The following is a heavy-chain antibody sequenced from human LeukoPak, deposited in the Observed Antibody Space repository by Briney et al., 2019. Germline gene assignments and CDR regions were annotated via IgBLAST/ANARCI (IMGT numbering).Heavy chain of an antibody. Sequence: ASVKVSCKASGYTFTSYGISWVRQAPGQGLEWMGWISAYNGNTNYAQKFQGRVTITADKSTSTDYMELSSLRSEDTAVYYCARGPVQGYSSGWYVTEFDYWGQGTLVTVSS. J-gene: IGHJ4*02. V-gene: IGHV1-18*01. D-gene: IGHD6-19*01. CDR3: ARGPVQGYSSGWYVTEFDY. CDR1: GYTFTSYG. CDR2: ISAYNGNT.